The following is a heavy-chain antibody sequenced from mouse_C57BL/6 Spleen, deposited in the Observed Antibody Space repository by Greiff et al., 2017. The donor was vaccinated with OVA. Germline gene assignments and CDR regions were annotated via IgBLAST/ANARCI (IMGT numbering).Heavy chain of an antibody. CDR3: AREDYDYDGFAY. D-gene: IGHD2-4*01. V-gene: IGHV1-53*01. CDR1: GYTFTSYW. J-gene: IGHJ3*01. CDR2: INPSNGGT. Sequence: VQLQQPGTELVKPGASVKLSCKASGYTFTSYWMHWVKQRPGQGLEWIGNINPSNGGTNYNEKFKSKSTLTVDKSSSTAYMQLSSLTSEDSAVYYCAREDYDYDGFAYWGQGTLVTVSA.